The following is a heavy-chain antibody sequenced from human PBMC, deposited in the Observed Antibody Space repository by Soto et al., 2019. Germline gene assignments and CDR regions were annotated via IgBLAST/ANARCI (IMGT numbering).Heavy chain of an antibody. J-gene: IGHJ4*02. CDR3: ARGRDSALYYFDY. CDR1: GFTFTDYD. Sequence: GGSLRLSCAASGFTFTDYDMDWVRQATGKGLEWVSVITTGGDTYYPGSVKGRFTVSRENAKNSLYLQMNSLRAEDTAVYYCARGRDSALYYFDYWGQGTLVTVSS. D-gene: IGHD2-21*01. V-gene: IGHV3-13*01. CDR2: ITTGGDT.